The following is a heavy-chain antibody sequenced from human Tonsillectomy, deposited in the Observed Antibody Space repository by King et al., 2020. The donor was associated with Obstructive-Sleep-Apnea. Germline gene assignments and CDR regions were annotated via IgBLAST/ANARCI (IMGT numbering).Heavy chain of an antibody. V-gene: IGHV4-4*02. D-gene: IGHD3-16*01. CDR1: GDAISSTIW. CDR3: ARRRFGFDY. J-gene: IGHJ4*02. Sequence: QLQESGPGLVKPSGTLSLTCTVSGDAISSTIWWSWVRQPPGKGLEWIGEIYHSGSSNYNPSLESRVTISLDKTKNQFSLKLRSVTAADTAVYYCARRRFGFDYWGQGALVTVSS. CDR2: IYHSGSS.